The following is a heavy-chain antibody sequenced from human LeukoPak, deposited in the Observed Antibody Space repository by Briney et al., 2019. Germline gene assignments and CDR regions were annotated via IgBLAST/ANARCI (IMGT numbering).Heavy chain of an antibody. Sequence: GGSLRLSCAASGFTFSSSAMYWVRQAPGKGLEYVSAFSSNGSSTFYADSVKGRFTISRDNSKNMLYLQMSSLRADDTAVYYCVKTLKYYGSGRGLFDSWGQGTLVTVSS. CDR1: GFTFSSSA. J-gene: IGHJ4*02. CDR2: FSSNGSST. D-gene: IGHD3-10*01. V-gene: IGHV3-64D*06. CDR3: VKTLKYYGSGRGLFDS.